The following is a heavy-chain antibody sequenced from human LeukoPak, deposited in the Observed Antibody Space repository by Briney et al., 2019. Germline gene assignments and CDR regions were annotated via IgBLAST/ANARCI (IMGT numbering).Heavy chain of an antibody. V-gene: IGHV3-7*01. D-gene: IGHD1/OR15-1a*01. CDR2: INLDGSEK. J-gene: IGHJ4*02. CDR1: GFTFSSYW. CDR3: AREGTRGLFDS. Sequence: GGSLRLSCAASGFTFSSYWMSWVRQAPGKGLERVADINLDGSEKYYVDSVKGRFTISRDNAKNSLNLHMNSLRAEDTAVYYCAREGTRGLFDSWGQGTLVTVSS.